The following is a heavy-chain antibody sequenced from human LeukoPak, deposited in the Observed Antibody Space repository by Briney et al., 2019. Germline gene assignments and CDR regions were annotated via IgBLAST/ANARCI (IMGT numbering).Heavy chain of an antibody. Sequence: GGSLRLSCATSGFTFDDYGMNWVRQAPGKGLEWVSNINWNGNNVDYADSVKGRFTISRDKAKNSLHLQMNSLRAEDTALYYRARVRKQYYYDDSHHRDASDIWGRGTMVIVSS. CDR3: ARVRKQYYYDDSHHRDASDI. CDR2: INWNGNNV. J-gene: IGHJ3*02. V-gene: IGHV3-20*04. D-gene: IGHD3-22*01. CDR1: GFTFDDYG.